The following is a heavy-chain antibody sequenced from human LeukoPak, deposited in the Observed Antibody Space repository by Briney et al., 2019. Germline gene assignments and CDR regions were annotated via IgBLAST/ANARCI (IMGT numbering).Heavy chain of an antibody. D-gene: IGHD3-10*01. J-gene: IGHJ4*02. CDR1: GFTFSSYS. CDR2: ISSSSNYI. CDR3: ASDYGSGSYYQFDY. V-gene: IGHV3-21*01. Sequence: GGSLRLSCAASGFTFSSYSMNWVRQAPGKGLEWVSSISSSSNYIYYADSVQGRFTISRDNAKNSLYLQMNSLSAEDTAVYYCASDYGSGSYYQFDYWGQGTLVTVSS.